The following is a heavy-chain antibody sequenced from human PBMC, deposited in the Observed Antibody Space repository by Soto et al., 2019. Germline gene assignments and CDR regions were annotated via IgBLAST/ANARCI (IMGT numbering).Heavy chain of an antibody. CDR3: AKDSYITGTTYYYYYYMDV. Sequence: VGSLRLSCAASGFTFSSYAMSWVRQAPGKGLEWVSAISGSGGSTYYADSVKGRFTISRDNSKNTLYLQMNSLRAEDTAVYYCAKDSYITGTTYYYYYYMDVWGKGTTVTVSS. V-gene: IGHV3-23*01. J-gene: IGHJ6*03. CDR1: GFTFSSYA. CDR2: ISGSGGST. D-gene: IGHD1-7*01.